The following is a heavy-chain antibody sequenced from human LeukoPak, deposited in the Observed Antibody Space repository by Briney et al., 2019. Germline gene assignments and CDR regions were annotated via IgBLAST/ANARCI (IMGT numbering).Heavy chain of an antibody. V-gene: IGHV1-18*01. D-gene: IGHD1-1*01. CDR2: IHTYNGNT. J-gene: IGHJ5*02. CDR3: AREGTSGTHLNWFDP. Sequence: ASVKVSCKASGYTFTSYDITWVRQAPGQGLEWMGWIHTYNGNTSYAQKLQGRVTMITDTSTSTAYMELRSLRSDDTAVYYCAREGTSGTHLNWFDPWGQGTLVTVSS. CDR1: GYTFTSYD.